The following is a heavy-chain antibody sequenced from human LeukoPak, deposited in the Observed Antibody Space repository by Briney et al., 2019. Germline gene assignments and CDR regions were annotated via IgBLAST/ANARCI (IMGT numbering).Heavy chain of an antibody. CDR2: IIPIFGTA. Sequence: GASVKVSCKASGGTFSSYAISWVRQAPGQGLEWMGGIIPIFGTANYAQKFQGRVTMTRDTSTSTVYMELSSLRSEDTAVYYCARVASYIVVVVAATDYYYGMDVWGQGTTVTVSS. V-gene: IGHV1-69*05. J-gene: IGHJ6*02. CDR3: ARVASYIVVVVAATDYYYGMDV. D-gene: IGHD2-15*01. CDR1: GGTFSSYA.